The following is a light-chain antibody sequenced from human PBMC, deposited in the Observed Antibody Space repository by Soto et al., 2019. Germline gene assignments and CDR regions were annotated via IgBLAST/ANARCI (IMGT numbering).Light chain of an antibody. Sequence: EIVMTQSPATLSVSPGERATLSCRASQSVSSNLAWYQQKPGQAPRLLIYGASTGATGIPARFSGSGSGTEFTLPISSLQSEDFAVYYCQQYNNWPPWTFGQGTKVEIK. J-gene: IGKJ1*01. CDR1: QSVSSN. V-gene: IGKV3-15*01. CDR2: GAS. CDR3: QQYNNWPPWT.